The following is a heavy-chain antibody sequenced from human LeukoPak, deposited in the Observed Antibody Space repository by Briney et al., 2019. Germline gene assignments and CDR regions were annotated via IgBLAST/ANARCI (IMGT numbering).Heavy chain of an antibody. CDR3: AREWQYQFDY. Sequence: SETLSLTCSVSGGSISGYYWSWIRQTPGKGLEWIGYVYDSGITNYNPSLKSQVTISLDTSKNQFSLTLSSVTAADTAVYYCAREWQYQFDYWGQGSLVTVSS. CDR2: VYDSGIT. J-gene: IGHJ4*02. D-gene: IGHD4-11*01. CDR1: GGSISGYY. V-gene: IGHV4-59*01.